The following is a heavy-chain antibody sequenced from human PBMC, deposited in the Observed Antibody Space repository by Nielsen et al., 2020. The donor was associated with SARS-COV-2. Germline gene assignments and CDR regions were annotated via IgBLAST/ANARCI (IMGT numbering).Heavy chain of an antibody. Sequence: SETLSLTCTVSGGSISSSSYYWGWIRQPPGKGLEWIGYIYYSGSTNYNPSLKSRVTISVDTSKNQFSLKLSSVTAADTAVYYCARVGLDNSGYPAAFDIWGQGTMVTVSS. V-gene: IGHV4-61*05. CDR3: ARVGLDNSGYPAAFDI. CDR2: IYYSGST. D-gene: IGHD3-22*01. CDR1: GGSISSSSYY. J-gene: IGHJ3*02.